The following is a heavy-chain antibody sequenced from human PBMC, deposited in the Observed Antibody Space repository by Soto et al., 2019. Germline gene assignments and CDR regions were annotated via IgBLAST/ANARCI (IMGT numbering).Heavy chain of an antibody. V-gene: IGHV3-23*01. D-gene: IGHD1-7*01. Sequence: VQLLASGGGLVQPGGSLRLSCAASGFTFSNYAMSWVRQAPGKALGWVSRVNIVGGNTNYADSVRGRFTMSRDDSKNTVFLQMNRLRAEDTAIYYSTKNYYFVSFGQGALVTVSS. CDR2: VNIVGGNT. CDR3: TKNYYFVS. J-gene: IGHJ4*02. CDR1: GFTFSNYA.